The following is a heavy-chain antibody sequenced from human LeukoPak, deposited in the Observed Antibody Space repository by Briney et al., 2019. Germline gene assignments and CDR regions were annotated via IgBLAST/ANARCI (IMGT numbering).Heavy chain of an antibody. Sequence: SVKVSCKASGGTFSSYAISWVRQAPGQGLEWMGGVIPIFGTANYAQKLQGRVTMTTDTSTSTAYMELRSLRSDDTAVDYCARESGGSSAGFDYWGQGTLVTVSS. CDR3: ARESGGSSAGFDY. CDR2: VIPIFGTA. V-gene: IGHV1-69*05. D-gene: IGHD1-26*01. CDR1: GGTFSSYA. J-gene: IGHJ4*02.